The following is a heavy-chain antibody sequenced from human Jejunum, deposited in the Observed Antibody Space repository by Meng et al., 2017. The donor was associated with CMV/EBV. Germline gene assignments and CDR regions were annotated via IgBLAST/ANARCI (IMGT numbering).Heavy chain of an antibody. D-gene: IGHD6-13*01. Sequence: QLHLSRPWMEKPSPTPSQTWSSSGDSFPNNTVALNWIRQSPSRGLGWLGITDYGANWYSEYEVSVRSRISTTPDTSKNQFILLHTSGTPDDTAVYYCAIGEDSSLDYWGQGTLVTVSS. V-gene: IGHV6-1*01. J-gene: IGHJ4*02. CDR2: TDYGANWYS. CDR1: GDSFPNNTVA. CDR3: AIGEDSSLDY.